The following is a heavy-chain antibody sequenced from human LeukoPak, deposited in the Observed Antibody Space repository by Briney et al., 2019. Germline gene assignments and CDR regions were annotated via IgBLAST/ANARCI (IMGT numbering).Heavy chain of an antibody. V-gene: IGHV4-59*12. CDR3: ARRRRGIAAAGYFDY. CDR1: GGSISSYY. Sequence: SETLSLTCTVSGGSISSYYWSWIRQPPGKGLEWIGYIYYSGSTNYNPSLKSRVTISVDTSKNQFSLKLSSVTAADTAVYYCARRRRGIAAAGYFDYWGQGTLVTVSS. D-gene: IGHD6-13*01. CDR2: IYYSGST. J-gene: IGHJ4*02.